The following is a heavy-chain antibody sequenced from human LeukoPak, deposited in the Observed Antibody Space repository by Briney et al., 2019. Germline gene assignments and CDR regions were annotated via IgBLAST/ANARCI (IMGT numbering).Heavy chain of an antibody. CDR1: GGSVNSGAYY. Sequence: SQTLSLTCTVSGGSVNSGAYYWSWIRQFPGKGLEWIGQIFFTGRTDYNPSLKSRLAISIDTSRDQFSLELSSVSAADTATYYCARDRASGMDYWGQGILVTVSS. D-gene: IGHD3-10*01. CDR3: ARDRASGMDY. V-gene: IGHV4-31*03. J-gene: IGHJ4*02. CDR2: IFFTGRT.